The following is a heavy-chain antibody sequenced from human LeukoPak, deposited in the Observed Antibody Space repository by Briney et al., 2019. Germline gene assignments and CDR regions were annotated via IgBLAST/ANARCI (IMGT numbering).Heavy chain of an antibody. J-gene: IGHJ6*02. CDR1: GFTFSIYA. Sequence: TGGSLRLSCAASGFTFSIYAMTWVRQAPGKGLEWVSAISGNSRDTHYIHSVKGRFTISRDNSKNTLFLQMNSLTDDDAAVYYCARYCSGGSCFLNYYGMDVWGQGTTVTVSS. CDR2: ISGNSRDT. CDR3: ARYCSGGSCFLNYYGMDV. D-gene: IGHD2-15*01. V-gene: IGHV3-23*01.